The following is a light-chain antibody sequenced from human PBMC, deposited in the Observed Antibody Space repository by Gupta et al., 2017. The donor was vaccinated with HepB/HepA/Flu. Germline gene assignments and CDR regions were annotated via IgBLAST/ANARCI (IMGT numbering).Light chain of an antibody. CDR3: QQYGFSPLLT. J-gene: IGKJ4*01. CDR2: GAS. V-gene: IGKV3-20*01. Sequence: EIVLTQSPGTLSLSPGESATLSCRASQSIISRYLAWYQQKPGQAPRLLIYGASSRATGIPDRFSGSGSGTDFTLTISSLEPEDFAVYHCQQYGFSPLLTFGGGTKVEIK. CDR1: QSIISRY.